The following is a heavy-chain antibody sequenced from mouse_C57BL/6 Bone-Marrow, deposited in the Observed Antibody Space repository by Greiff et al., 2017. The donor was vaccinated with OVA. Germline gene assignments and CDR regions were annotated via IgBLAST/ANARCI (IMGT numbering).Heavy chain of an antibody. CDR1: GFTFSSYG. J-gene: IGHJ1*03. CDR3: ARPITTVVALHWYFDV. Sequence: EVKLVESGGDLVKPGGSLKLSCAASGFTFSSYGMSWVRQTPDKRLEWVATISSGGSYTYYPDSVKGRFTISRDNAKNTLYLQMSSLKSEDTAMYYCARPITTVVALHWYFDVWGTGTTVTVSS. CDR2: ISSGGSYT. D-gene: IGHD1-1*01. V-gene: IGHV5-6*01.